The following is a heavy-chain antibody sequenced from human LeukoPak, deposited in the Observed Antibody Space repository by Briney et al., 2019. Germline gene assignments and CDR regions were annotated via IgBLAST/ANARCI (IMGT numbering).Heavy chain of an antibody. V-gene: IGHV3-48*03. Sequence: PGGTLRLSCAASGFTFTSYEMNWVRQAPGKGLEWVSYISSSGSTIYYADSAKGRFTISRANAKNSLYLQMNSLRAEATAVYYCARDIPNNYYYYYGMDVWGQGTTVTVSS. CDR3: ARDIPNNYYYYYGMDV. CDR1: GFTFTSYE. J-gene: IGHJ6*02. CDR2: ISSSGSTI.